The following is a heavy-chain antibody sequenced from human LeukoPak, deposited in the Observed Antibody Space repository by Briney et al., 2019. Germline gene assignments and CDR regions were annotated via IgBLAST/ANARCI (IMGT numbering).Heavy chain of an antibody. V-gene: IGHV4-4*07. CDR2: IYTSGST. CDR1: GGSISSYY. Sequence: SETLSLTCTVSGGSISSYYWSWIRQPAGKGLEWIGRIYTSGSTNYNPSLKSRVTMSVDTSKNQFSLKLSSVTAADTAVYYCARVRTGYCSSTSCRGWLDPWGQGTLVTVSS. CDR3: ARVRTGYCSSTSCRGWLDP. D-gene: IGHD2-2*01. J-gene: IGHJ5*02.